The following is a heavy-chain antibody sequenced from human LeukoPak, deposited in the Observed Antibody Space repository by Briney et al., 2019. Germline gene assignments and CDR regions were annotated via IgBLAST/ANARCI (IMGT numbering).Heavy chain of an antibody. CDR2: INHSGST. J-gene: IGHJ4*02. Sequence: SETLSLTCAVYGGSFSGYYWSWIRQPPGKGLEWIGEINHSGSTNYNPSLKSRVTISVDTSKNQFSLKLSSVTAADTAVYYCAAALGQDFWSGYNYWGQGTLVTASS. CDR1: GGSFSGYY. CDR3: AAALGQDFWSGYNY. V-gene: IGHV4-34*01. D-gene: IGHD3-3*01.